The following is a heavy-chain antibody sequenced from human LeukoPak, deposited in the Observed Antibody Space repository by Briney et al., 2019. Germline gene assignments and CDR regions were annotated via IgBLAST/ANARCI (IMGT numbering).Heavy chain of an antibody. Sequence: KPSETLSLTCAVYGGSFSGYYWSWIRQPPGKGLEWIGEINHSGGTNYNPSLKSRVTISVDTSKNQFSLKLSSVTAADTAVYYCAREPRDLYDSSGYYYSEGYWGQGTLVTVSS. D-gene: IGHD3-22*01. CDR2: INHSGGT. CDR3: AREPRDLYDSSGYYYSEGY. V-gene: IGHV4-34*01. J-gene: IGHJ4*02. CDR1: GGSFSGYY.